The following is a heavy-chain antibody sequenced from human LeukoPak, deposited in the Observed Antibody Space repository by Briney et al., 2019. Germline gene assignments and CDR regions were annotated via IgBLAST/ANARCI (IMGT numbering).Heavy chain of an antibody. Sequence: GESLKISCKGSGYSFTSYGISWVRQAPGQGLEWMGWISAYNGNTNYAQKLQGRVTMTTDTSTSTAYMELRSLRSDDTAVYYCARVPVRDGYNRLRFFDYWGQGTLVTVSS. V-gene: IGHV1-18*01. CDR2: ISAYNGNT. CDR1: GYSFTSYG. CDR3: ARVPVRDGYNRLRFFDY. D-gene: IGHD5-24*01. J-gene: IGHJ4*02.